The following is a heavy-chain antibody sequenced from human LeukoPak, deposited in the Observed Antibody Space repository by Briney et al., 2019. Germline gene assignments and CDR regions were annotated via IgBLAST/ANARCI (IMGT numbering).Heavy chain of an antibody. CDR1: GYTLTKLC. CDR3: ATAESACYSGDS. Sequence: GASVKVSCKVSGYTLTKLCMHWVRQAPGKGLEWMGGFDPEDGETIYAQKFQGRVTMTEDTSTDTAYMELSSLRSEDTAVYYCATAESACYSGDSWGQGTLVTVAS. V-gene: IGHV1-24*01. CDR2: FDPEDGET. D-gene: IGHD2-15*01. J-gene: IGHJ4*02.